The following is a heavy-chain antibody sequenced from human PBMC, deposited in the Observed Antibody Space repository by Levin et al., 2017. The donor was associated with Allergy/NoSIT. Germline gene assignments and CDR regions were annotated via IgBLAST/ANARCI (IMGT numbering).Heavy chain of an antibody. CDR3: AREESWGYHYGMDV. V-gene: IGHV3-7*01. CDR2: IKQDGSET. D-gene: IGHD3-16*02. J-gene: IGHJ6*02. CDR1: GFTFTSFW. Sequence: GESLKISCAASGFTFTSFWMTWVRQAPGKGLEWVANIKQDGSETYYVVSVKGRFTISRDNAKNSVYLQMNSLRVDVTAVYYCAREESWGYHYGMDVWGQGTTVTVSS.